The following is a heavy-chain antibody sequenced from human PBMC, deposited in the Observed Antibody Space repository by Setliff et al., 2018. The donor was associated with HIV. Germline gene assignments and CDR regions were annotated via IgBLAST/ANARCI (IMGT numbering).Heavy chain of an antibody. V-gene: IGHV5-51*01. CDR1: GDKYNNYW. D-gene: IGHD3-9*01. CDR2: IYPRDSDT. Sequence: PGASLTLSCKHSGDKYNNYWLGWVRQMPGEGLEWIGVIYPRDSDTGYSPSFKGQVTISADKSINTAYLQWSGLRASDTAMYYCAKGGGLSFRYHDWFVKIWGQGTLVTVSS. CDR3: AKGGGLSFRYHDWFVKI. J-gene: IGHJ3*02.